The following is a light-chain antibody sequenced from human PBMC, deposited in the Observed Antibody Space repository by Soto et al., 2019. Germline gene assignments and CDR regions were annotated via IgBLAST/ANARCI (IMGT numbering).Light chain of an antibody. CDR2: DAS. V-gene: IGKV3-11*01. J-gene: IGKJ1*01. Sequence: EIVLTQSPATLSLSPGERATLSCRASQSVGSNLAWYQQKPGQAPRLLIYDASNRATGIPAKFSGSGSGTDFTLTISSLEPEDFAVYYCQQRNSWWTFGQGTKVEIK. CDR1: QSVGSN. CDR3: QQRNSWWT.